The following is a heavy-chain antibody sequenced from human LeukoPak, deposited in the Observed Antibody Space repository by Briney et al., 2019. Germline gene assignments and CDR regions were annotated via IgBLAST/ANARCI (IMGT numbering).Heavy chain of an antibody. V-gene: IGHV1-2*02. D-gene: IGHD1-26*01. CDR3: ARSEWELLRWFDP. CDR2: INPNSGGT. Sequence: ASVKVSCKASGYTFTSYAMNWVRQAPGQGLEWMGWINPNSGGTNYAQKFQGRVTMTRDTSISTAYMELSRLRSEDTAVYYCARSEWELLRWFDPWGQGTLVTVSS. J-gene: IGHJ5*02. CDR1: GYTFTSYA.